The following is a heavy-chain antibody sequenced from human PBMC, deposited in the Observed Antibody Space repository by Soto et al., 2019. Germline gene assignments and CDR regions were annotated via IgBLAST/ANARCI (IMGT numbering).Heavy chain of an antibody. Sequence: ASVKVSCKASGYTFTGYYMHWVRQAPGQGLEWMGWINPNSGGTNYAQKFQGRVTMTRDTSISTAYMELSRLRSDDTAVYYCARPVRVTTILGVVRAYYGMDVWGQGTTFTVSS. V-gene: IGHV1-2*02. D-gene: IGHD3-3*01. CDR3: ARPVRVTTILGVVRAYYGMDV. CDR1: GYTFTGYY. CDR2: INPNSGGT. J-gene: IGHJ6*02.